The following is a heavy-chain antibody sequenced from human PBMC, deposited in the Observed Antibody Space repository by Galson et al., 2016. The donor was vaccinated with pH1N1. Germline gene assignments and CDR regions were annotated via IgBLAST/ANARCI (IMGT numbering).Heavy chain of an antibody. J-gene: IGHJ6*02. V-gene: IGHV3-7*01. CDR2: IKQDGSEI. Sequence: SLRLSCAASGFTFSNYWMNWVRQAPGKGLEWVASIKQDGSEIYYVDSVKGRFTISRDNAKNSLYLKMNSLRAEDTAVYYCAKDDYPLIIGLRRAWGMNVWGQGTTVIVSS. CDR3: AKDDYPLIIGLRRAWGMNV. D-gene: IGHD3-16*01. CDR1: GFTFSNYW.